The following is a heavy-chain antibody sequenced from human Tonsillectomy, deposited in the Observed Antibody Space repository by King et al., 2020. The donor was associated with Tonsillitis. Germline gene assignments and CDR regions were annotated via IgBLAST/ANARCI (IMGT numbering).Heavy chain of an antibody. D-gene: IGHD6-19*01. CDR3: AGARLAVAGVIS. V-gene: IGHV1-69*09. Sequence: QLVQSGAEVKKPGSSVKVSCKASGGTFSSYTINWVRQAPGQGLEWMGRSIPILGIANYAQKFQGRVTITADKSTSTAYMELSSLRSADTAVYYCAGARLAVAGVISWGQGTLVTVSS. CDR1: GGTFSSYT. CDR2: SIPILGIA. J-gene: IGHJ5*02.